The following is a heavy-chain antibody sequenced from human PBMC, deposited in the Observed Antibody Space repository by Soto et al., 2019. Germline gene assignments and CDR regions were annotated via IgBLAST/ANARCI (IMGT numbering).Heavy chain of an antibody. Sequence: VRLSCAASGFTFSSYAMSWVRQAPGKGLEWVSAISGSGGSTYYADSVKGRFTISRDNSKNTLYLQMNSLRAEDTAVYYCAKVPAPGDYGMDVWGQGTTVTVSS. V-gene: IGHV3-23*01. CDR1: GFTFSSYA. CDR3: AKVPAPGDYGMDV. J-gene: IGHJ6*02. CDR2: ISGSGGST. D-gene: IGHD2-2*01.